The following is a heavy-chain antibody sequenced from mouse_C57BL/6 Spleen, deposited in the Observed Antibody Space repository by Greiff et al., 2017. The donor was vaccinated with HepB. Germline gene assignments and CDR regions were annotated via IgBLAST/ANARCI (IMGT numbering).Heavy chain of an antibody. J-gene: IGHJ2*01. CDR2: INPNNGGT. Sequence: EVQLQQSGPELVKPGASVKISCKASGYTFTDYYMNWVKQSHGKSLEWIGDINPNNGGTSYNQKFKGKATLTVDKSSSTAYMELRSLTSDDSAVYYCARRSYDGYSYYFDYWGQGTTLTVSS. CDR1: GYTFTDYY. D-gene: IGHD2-3*01. V-gene: IGHV1-26*01. CDR3: ARRSYDGYSYYFDY.